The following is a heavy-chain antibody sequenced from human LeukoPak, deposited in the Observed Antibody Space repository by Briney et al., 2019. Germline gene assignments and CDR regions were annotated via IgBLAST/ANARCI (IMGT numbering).Heavy chain of an antibody. CDR1: GFTFSRYW. V-gene: IGHV3-74*01. CDR3: TRDRFGTEDY. J-gene: IGHJ4*02. D-gene: IGHD1-14*01. Sequence: GGSLRLSCAASGFTFSRYWMHWVRQAPGKGLVWVSRIDNFGNIISYADSVKGRFTISRDNSKNTLYLQMSSLRVEDTALYYCTRDRFGTEDYWGQGTLVTVSS. CDR2: IDNFGNII.